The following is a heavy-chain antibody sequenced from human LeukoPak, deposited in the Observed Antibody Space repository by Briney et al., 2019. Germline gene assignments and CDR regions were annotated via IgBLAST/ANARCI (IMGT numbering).Heavy chain of an antibody. CDR1: GFTFSSYA. CDR3: AKEGTGGYCSGGSCYSDY. Sequence: GGSLRLSCAASGFTFSSYAMSWVRQAPGKGLEWVSAISGSGGSTYYTDSVKGRFTISRDNSKNTLYLQMNSLRAEDTAVYYCAKEGTGGYCSGGSCYSDYWGQGTLVTVSS. D-gene: IGHD2-15*01. J-gene: IGHJ4*02. CDR2: ISGSGGST. V-gene: IGHV3-23*01.